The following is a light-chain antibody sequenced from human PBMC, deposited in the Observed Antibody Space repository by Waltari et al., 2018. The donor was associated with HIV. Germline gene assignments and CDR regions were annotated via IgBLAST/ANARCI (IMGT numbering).Light chain of an antibody. V-gene: IGKV1-6*01. J-gene: IGKJ2*01. CDR1: QGIAND. CDR3: LQDYIFPYT. Sequence: AIQMTQSPSSLSASVGDRVTISCRASQGIANDLSWYQHKPGKAPRLLIYGSSTLQSGVSSRFSGGGSDTHFTLTISGLQPEDFATYYCLQDYIFPYTFGQGTTLEI. CDR2: GSS.